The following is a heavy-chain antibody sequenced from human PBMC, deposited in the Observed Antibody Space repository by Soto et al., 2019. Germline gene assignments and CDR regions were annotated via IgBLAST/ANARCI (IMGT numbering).Heavy chain of an antibody. CDR3: ARDGYYDILTGYSPFDY. CDR2: ISAYNGNT. V-gene: IGHV1-18*01. D-gene: IGHD3-9*01. J-gene: IGHJ4*02. CDR1: GYTFTSYG. Sequence: QVQLVQSGAEVKKPGASVKVSCKASGYTFTSYGISWVRQAPGQGLEWMGWISAYNGNTNYAQKLQGRVTMTTDTSXSXXYMELRSLRSDDTAVYYCARDGYYDILTGYSPFDYWGQGTLVTVSS.